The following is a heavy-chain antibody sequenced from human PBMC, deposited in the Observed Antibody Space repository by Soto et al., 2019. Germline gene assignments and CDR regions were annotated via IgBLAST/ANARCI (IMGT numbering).Heavy chain of an antibody. Sequence: GGSLRLSCAASGFTFSSYAMSWVRQAPGKVLEGVSAISGSGCSTYYADSVKGRFTISRDNSQNTLYLQMNSLRAEDTAVYYCAKTEAYCISTSCPLFGMDVWGQGTTVTV. CDR2: ISGSGCST. CDR1: GFTFSSYA. D-gene: IGHD2-2*01. CDR3: AKTEAYCISTSCPLFGMDV. J-gene: IGHJ6*02. V-gene: IGHV3-23*01.